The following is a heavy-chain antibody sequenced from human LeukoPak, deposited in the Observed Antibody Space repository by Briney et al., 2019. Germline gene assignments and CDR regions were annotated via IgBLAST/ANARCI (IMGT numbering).Heavy chain of an antibody. Sequence: GGSLRLSCAASGFTFSSYNMNWVRQAPGKGLEWVSSISSSSSYIYYADSVKGRFTISRDNAKNSLYLQMNSLRAEDTALYYCARDPISGGKSDAFDIWGQGTMVTVSS. CDR3: ARDPISGGKSDAFDI. D-gene: IGHD6-19*01. CDR1: GFTFSSYN. J-gene: IGHJ3*02. V-gene: IGHV3-21*04. CDR2: ISSSSSYI.